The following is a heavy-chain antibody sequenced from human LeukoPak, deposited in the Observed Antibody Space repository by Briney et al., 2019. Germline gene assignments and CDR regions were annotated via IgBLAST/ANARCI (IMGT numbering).Heavy chain of an antibody. V-gene: IGHV3-11*04. CDR1: GFTFSDYY. D-gene: IGHD2-15*01. CDR2: ISSSGSTI. J-gene: IGHJ4*02. Sequence: GGSLRLSCAASGFTFSDYYMSWIRQAPGKGLEWVSYISSSGSTIYYADSVKGRFTISRDNAKNSLYLQMNSLRAEDTAVYYCGDRGTSLFTPYWGQGTLVTVSS. CDR3: GDRGTSLFTPY.